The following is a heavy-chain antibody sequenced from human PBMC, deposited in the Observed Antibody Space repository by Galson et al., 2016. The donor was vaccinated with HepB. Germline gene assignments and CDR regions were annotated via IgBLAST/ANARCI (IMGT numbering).Heavy chain of an antibody. Sequence: SLRLSCAASGFTFSSSAMNWVRQAPGKGLEWLSHISGGSSTIYYADSVKGRFTVSRDNAKNSLYLQMNSLRDDDTAVYYCARDPSYYSGMDVWGQGTTVTVSS. V-gene: IGHV3-48*02. CDR2: ISGGSSTI. CDR1: GFTFSSSA. CDR3: ARDPSYYSGMDV. J-gene: IGHJ6*02.